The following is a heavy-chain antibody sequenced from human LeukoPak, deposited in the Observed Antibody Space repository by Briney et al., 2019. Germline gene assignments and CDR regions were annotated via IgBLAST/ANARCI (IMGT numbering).Heavy chain of an antibody. CDR3: AKGSSSSRPYYFDY. CDR2: ISGSGGNT. CDR1: GFTFSSYA. D-gene: IGHD6-13*01. J-gene: IGHJ4*02. Sequence: GGSLRLSCVASGFTFSSYAMSWVRQAPGKGLEWVSAISGSGGNTYYADSVKGRFTISRHNSKNTLYLQMNSLRAEDTAVYYCAKGSSSSRPYYFDYWGQGTLVTVSS. V-gene: IGHV3-23*01.